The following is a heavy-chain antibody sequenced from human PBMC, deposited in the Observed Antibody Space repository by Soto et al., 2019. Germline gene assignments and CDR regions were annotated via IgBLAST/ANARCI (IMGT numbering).Heavy chain of an antibody. J-gene: IGHJ4*02. CDR1: GYTFTSYG. D-gene: IGHD5-12*01. CDR2: ISAYNGNT. Sequence: GASVKVSCKASGYTFTSYGISWVRQAPGQGLEWMGWISAYNGNTNYAQKPQGRVTMTTDTSTSTAYMELMSLTSDDTAVYYCARDLVPGYTDFSGYWGQGTLVTVAS. V-gene: IGHV1-18*01. CDR3: ARDLVPGYTDFSGY.